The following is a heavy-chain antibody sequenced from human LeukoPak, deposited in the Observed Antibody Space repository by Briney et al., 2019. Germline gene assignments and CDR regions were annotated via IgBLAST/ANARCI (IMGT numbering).Heavy chain of an antibody. CDR3: ARAADSSGYYYTWGYYFDY. D-gene: IGHD3-22*01. CDR1: GFTFSDYY. V-gene: IGHV3-11*01. Sequence: PGGSLRLPCAASGFTFSDYYMSWIRQAPGKGLEWVSYISSSGSTIYYADSVKGRFTISRDNAKNSLYLQMNSLRAEDTAVYYCARAADSSGYYYTWGYYFDYWGQGTLVTVSS. CDR2: ISSSGSTI. J-gene: IGHJ4*02.